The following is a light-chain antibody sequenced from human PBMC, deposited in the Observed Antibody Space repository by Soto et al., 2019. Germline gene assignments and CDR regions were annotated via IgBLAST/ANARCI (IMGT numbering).Light chain of an antibody. CDR3: QQYNNSRT. J-gene: IGKJ1*01. V-gene: IGKV3-20*01. CDR1: QNVGNNY. Sequence: LTQSPGNLSLSPGERSTPSRRASQNVGNNYLAWYQQKPGQAPRLIIFGASDRATGIPGRFSGSGSGTEFTLTISSLQSEDFGVYYCQQYNNSRTFGQGTKVDIK. CDR2: GAS.